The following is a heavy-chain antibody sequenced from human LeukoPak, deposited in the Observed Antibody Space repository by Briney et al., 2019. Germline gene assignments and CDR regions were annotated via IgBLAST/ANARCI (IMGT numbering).Heavy chain of an antibody. V-gene: IGHV3-7*01. Sequence: GGSLRLSCAASGFTFSSYWMTWVRQAPGKGLEWVANMKKDGSERYYVDSVKGRFTISRDNAKNSLYLQMNSLRAEDTAVYYCTTAQGMIVLGDYWGQGTLVTVSS. D-gene: IGHD3-22*01. J-gene: IGHJ4*02. CDR1: GFTFSSYW. CDR3: TTAQGMIVLGDY. CDR2: MKKDGSER.